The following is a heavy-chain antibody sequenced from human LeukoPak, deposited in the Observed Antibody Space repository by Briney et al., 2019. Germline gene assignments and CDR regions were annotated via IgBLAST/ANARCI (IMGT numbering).Heavy chain of an antibody. CDR3: ARAAYCSSTSCSVLIDY. Sequence: ASVKVSCKASGYTFTGYYMHWVRQAPGQGLEWMGWINPNSGGTNYAQKFQGRVTMTRDTSISTAYMELSRLRSDDTAVYYCARAAYCSSTSCSVLIDYWGQGTLVTVSS. CDR2: INPNSGGT. V-gene: IGHV1-2*02. J-gene: IGHJ4*02. D-gene: IGHD2-2*01. CDR1: GYTFTGYY.